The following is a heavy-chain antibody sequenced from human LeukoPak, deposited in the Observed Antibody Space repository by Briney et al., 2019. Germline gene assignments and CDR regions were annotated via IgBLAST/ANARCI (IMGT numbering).Heavy chain of an antibody. Sequence: GSLRLSCAASGFTFSSYSMNWVRQAPGKGLEWVSSISSSSSYIYYADSVKGRFTISRDNAKNSLYLQMNSLRAEDTAVYYCASEYCSSTSCYGDAFDIWGQGTMVTVSS. CDR3: ASEYCSSTSCYGDAFDI. J-gene: IGHJ3*02. CDR2: ISSSSSYI. D-gene: IGHD2-2*01. CDR1: GFTFSSYS. V-gene: IGHV3-21*01.